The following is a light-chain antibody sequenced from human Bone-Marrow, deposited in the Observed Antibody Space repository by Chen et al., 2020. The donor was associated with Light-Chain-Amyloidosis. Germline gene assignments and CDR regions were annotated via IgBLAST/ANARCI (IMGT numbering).Light chain of an antibody. CDR1: QSVGDN. CDR3: QQHYAWPLT. J-gene: IGKJ4*01. Sequence: EIVMTQSPATLSVSPRESATLSCRASQSVGDNLAWYQQRPGQAPRLLIYRASTRATGIPARFSGSGSGTDFTLTISSLQPEDFAVYYCQQHYAWPLTFGGGTKVEI. CDR2: RAS. V-gene: IGKV3-15*01.